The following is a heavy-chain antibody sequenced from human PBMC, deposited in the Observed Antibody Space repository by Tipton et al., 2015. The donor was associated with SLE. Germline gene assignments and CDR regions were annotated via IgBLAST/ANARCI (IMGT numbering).Heavy chain of an antibody. J-gene: IGHJ3*02. D-gene: IGHD6-13*01. CDR3: ARGRFPAAGTAFDI. V-gene: IGHV4-34*01. CDR2: INHSGST. CDR1: GGSFSGYY. Sequence: TLSLTCAVYGGSFSGYYWSWIRQPPGKGLEWIGEINHSGSTNYNPSLKSRVTISVDTSKNQFSLKLSSVTAADTAVYYCARGRFPAAGTAFDIWGQGTMVTVSS.